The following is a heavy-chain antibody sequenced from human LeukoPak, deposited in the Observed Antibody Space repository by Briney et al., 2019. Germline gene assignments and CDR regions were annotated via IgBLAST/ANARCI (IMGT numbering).Heavy chain of an antibody. D-gene: IGHD3-22*01. J-gene: IGHJ3*02. CDR2: IYHSGST. CDR1: GGSISSGDYY. V-gene: IGHV4-30-2*01. CDR3: ARASMIVVVPDAFDI. Sequence: SETLSLTCTVSGGSISSGDYYWSWIRQPPGKGLEWIGYIYHSGSTYYNPSLKSRVTISVDRSKNQFSLKLSSVTAADTAVYYCARASMIVVVPDAFDIWGQGTMVTVSS.